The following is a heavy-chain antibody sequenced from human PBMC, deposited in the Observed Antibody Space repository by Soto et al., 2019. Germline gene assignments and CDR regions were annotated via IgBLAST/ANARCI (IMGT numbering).Heavy chain of an antibody. CDR1: GYTFINYG. J-gene: IGHJ4*02. V-gene: IGHV1-18*01. CDR3: GRGGLAVSGTYDY. CDR2: ISGSNGDT. D-gene: IGHD6-19*01. Sequence: VQLVQPGAEVKESGASVKVSCKASGYTFINYGVAWVRRAPGQGPEWMGWISGSNGDTKYAQNLQNRVSLTTDTSTNTAYMELRSLRPDDTAIYFCGRGGLAVSGTYDYWGQGTLVTVSS.